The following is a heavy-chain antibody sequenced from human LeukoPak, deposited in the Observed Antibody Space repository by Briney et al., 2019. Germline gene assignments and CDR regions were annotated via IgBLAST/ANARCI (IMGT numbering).Heavy chain of an antibody. D-gene: IGHD3-10*02. CDR3: AELGITMIGGV. Sequence: GGSLRLSCAASGFTFSSYAMSWVRQAPGKGLEWLTNINEDGSVKHYVDSVRGRFTISRDNAKNSLYLQMNSLRAEDTAVYYCAELGITMIGGVWGKGTTVTISS. CDR2: INEDGSVK. CDR1: GFTFSSYA. J-gene: IGHJ6*04. V-gene: IGHV3-7*01.